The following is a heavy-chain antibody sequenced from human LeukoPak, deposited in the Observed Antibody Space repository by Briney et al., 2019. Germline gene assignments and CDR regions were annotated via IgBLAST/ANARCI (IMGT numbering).Heavy chain of an antibody. D-gene: IGHD6-6*01. CDR3: ARDQYRSSMAVDY. CDR1: GCTFSSYW. V-gene: IGHV3-74*01. Sequence: GGSLRLSCAASGCTFSSYWRHWVRQPPGKGLVWVGRINSDGSSKRYPSSVKGRFTIVIENAKHKLYLQMNSLRAEDTGVYYSARDQYRSSMAVDYWGQGTLVTVSS. J-gene: IGHJ4*02. CDR2: INSDGSSK.